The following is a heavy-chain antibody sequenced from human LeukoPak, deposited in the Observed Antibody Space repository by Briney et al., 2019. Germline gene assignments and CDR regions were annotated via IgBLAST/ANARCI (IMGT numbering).Heavy chain of an antibody. J-gene: IGHJ4*02. V-gene: IGHV3-30*18. CDR1: GFTFSSYG. CDR3: AKDIKSSGYPYYFDY. Sequence: AGWSLRLSCAASGFTFSSYGMHWVRQAPGKGLEWVAVISYDGSNKYYADSVKGRFTISRDNSKNTLYLQMNSLRAEDTAVYYCAKDIKSSGYPYYFDYWGQGTLVTVSS. CDR2: ISYDGSNK. D-gene: IGHD3-22*01.